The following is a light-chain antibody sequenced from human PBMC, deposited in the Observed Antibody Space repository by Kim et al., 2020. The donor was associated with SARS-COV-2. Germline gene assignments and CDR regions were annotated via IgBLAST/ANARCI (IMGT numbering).Light chain of an antibody. J-gene: IGKJ1*01. CDR1: QSVSSN. CDR2: GAS. CDR3: QQYNDWPGT. V-gene: IGKV3-15*01. Sequence: LSPGERATLSCRASQSVSSNFAWYQQKPGQAPRLLIYGASTRATGIPARFSGTGSGTEFTLTISSLQSEDFAVYYCQQYNDWPGTFGQGTKVDIK.